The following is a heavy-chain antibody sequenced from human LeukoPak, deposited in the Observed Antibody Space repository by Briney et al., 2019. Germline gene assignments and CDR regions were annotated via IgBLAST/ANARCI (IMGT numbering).Heavy chain of an antibody. D-gene: IGHD4-11*01. CDR3: ARGSTTSFYFDY. CDR1: GFTFSSYS. J-gene: IGHJ4*02. V-gene: IGHV3-23*01. CDR2: ISSIGAVT. Sequence: GGSLRLSCAASGFTFSSYSMTWVRQAPGKGLEWVSVISSIGAVTYYADSVKGRFTISRDNAKNSLYLQMNSMRAEDTAVYYCARGSTTSFYFDYWGQGTLVTVSS.